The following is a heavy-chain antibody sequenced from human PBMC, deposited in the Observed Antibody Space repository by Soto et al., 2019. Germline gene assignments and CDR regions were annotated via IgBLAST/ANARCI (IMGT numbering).Heavy chain of an antibody. D-gene: IGHD3-22*01. CDR2: ISGSGGST. V-gene: IGHV3-23*01. CDR1: GFTFSSYA. Sequence: GGSLRLSCAASGFTFSSYAMSWVRQAPGKGLEWVSAISGSGGSTYSADSVKGRFTISRDNSKNTLYLQMNSLRAEDTAVYFCAKVNYYDSSGSGYYFDYWGQGTLVTVSS. CDR3: AKVNYYDSSGSGYYFDY. J-gene: IGHJ4*02.